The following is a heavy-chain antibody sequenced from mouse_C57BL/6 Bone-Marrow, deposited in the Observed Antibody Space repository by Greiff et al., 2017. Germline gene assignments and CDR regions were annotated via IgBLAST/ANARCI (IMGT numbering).Heavy chain of an antibody. CDR2: IHPNSGST. D-gene: IGHD2-4*01. Sequence: QVQLQQPGAELVKPGASVKLSCKASGYTFTSYWMHWVKQRPGQGLEWIGMIHPNSGSTNYNEKFKSKATLTVDKSSSTAYMQLSSLTSEDSAVYYCAKRCLDYDDMFAYWGQGTLVTVSA. V-gene: IGHV1-64*01. J-gene: IGHJ3*01. CDR3: AKRCLDYDDMFAY. CDR1: GYTFTSYW.